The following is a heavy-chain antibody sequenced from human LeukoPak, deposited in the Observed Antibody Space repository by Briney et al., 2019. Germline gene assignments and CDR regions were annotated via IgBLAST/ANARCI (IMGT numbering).Heavy chain of an antibody. CDR1: GGSITSTNY. CDR2: VNLQGST. V-gene: IGHV4-4*02. CDR3: ARKKNHYYHSNSQATSTFDY. J-gene: IGHJ4*02. D-gene: IGHD3-22*01. Sequence: SETLSLTCGVSGGSITSTNYWTWVRQPPGKGLEWIGEVNLQGSTNYNPSLMGRVAISVDMSENHISLQLTSVTAADTAVYYCARKKNHYYHSNSQATSTFDYWGQGTLVTVSS.